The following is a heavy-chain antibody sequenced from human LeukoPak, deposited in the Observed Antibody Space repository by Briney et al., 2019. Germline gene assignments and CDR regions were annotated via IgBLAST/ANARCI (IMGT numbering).Heavy chain of an antibody. CDR3: ARDPPRDATWIRLWQRVWFDP. CDR2: IYHSGST. D-gene: IGHD5-18*01. Sequence: SETLSLTCTVSGGSISSGDYYWSWIRQPPGKGLEWIGYIYHSGSTYYNPSLKGRVTISVDRSKNQFSLKLGSVTAADTAVYFCARDPPRDATWIRLWQRVWFDPWGQGTLVTVSS. V-gene: IGHV4-30-2*01. CDR1: GGSISSGDYY. J-gene: IGHJ5*02.